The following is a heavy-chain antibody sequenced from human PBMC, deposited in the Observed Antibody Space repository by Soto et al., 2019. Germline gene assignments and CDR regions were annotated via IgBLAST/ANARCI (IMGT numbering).Heavy chain of an antibody. Sequence: GAPVKVSCKASGYTFTSYGISWVRQAPGQGLEWMGWISAYNGNTNYAQKLQGRVTMTTDTSTSTAYMELRSLRSDDTAVYYCARGDVEMATIIGFDYWGQGTLVTVSS. J-gene: IGHJ4*02. V-gene: IGHV1-18*01. CDR3: ARGDVEMATIIGFDY. CDR1: GYTFTSYG. CDR2: ISAYNGNT. D-gene: IGHD5-12*01.